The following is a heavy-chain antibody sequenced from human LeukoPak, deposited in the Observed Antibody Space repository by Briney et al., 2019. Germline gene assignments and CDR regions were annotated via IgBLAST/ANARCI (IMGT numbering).Heavy chain of an antibody. D-gene: IGHD3-10*01. V-gene: IGHV3-43*01. CDR1: GFNFDDYA. Sequence: PGGSLRLSCAASGFNFDDYAMHWVRQAPGKGLEWVALISWEGHTTYYADSVRGRFTISRDNSKNSLYLQMNSLRTEDTAFYYCTRDTDYGSSTNYFDSWGQGTLVSVSS. J-gene: IGHJ4*02. CDR3: TRDTDYGSSTNYFDS. CDR2: ISWEGHTT.